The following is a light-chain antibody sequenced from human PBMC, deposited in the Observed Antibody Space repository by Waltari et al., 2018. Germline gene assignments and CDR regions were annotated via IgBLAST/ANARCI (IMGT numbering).Light chain of an antibody. Sequence: QSALTPPRSVSGSPGQSVPIPCTGTSSGVGGSNYVSWYQQHPGKAPKLMIYDVSKRPSGVPDRFSGSKSGNTASLTISGLQAEDEADYYCCSYAGSVVFGGGTKLTVL. J-gene: IGLJ2*01. CDR1: SSGVGGSNY. V-gene: IGLV2-11*01. CDR2: DVS. CDR3: CSYAGSVV.